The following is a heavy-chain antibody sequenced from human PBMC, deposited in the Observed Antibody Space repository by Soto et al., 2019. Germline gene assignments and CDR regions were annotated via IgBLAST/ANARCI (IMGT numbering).Heavy chain of an antibody. Sequence: QVQLVQSGVEVKKPGASVRVSCKASGYTFTNYGITWVRQAPGQGLEWLGWISGYNGNTNYAQKFQGRVTMTTDTSTRTAFMDLTSLSYDDTAVYYCARGERFAVADTDYWGQGTLLTVAS. D-gene: IGHD3-3*01. CDR1: GYTFTNYG. J-gene: IGHJ4*02. CDR2: ISGYNGNT. V-gene: IGHV1-18*01. CDR3: ARGERFAVADTDY.